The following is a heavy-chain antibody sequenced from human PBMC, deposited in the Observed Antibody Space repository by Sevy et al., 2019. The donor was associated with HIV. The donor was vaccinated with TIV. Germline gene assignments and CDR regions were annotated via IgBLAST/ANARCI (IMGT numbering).Heavy chain of an antibody. Sequence: GSLRLSCVVSGFNFGSHWMTWVRQAPGRGLECVANIKPDESEKYYVESVKGRFTVSRDNVKNSLYLQMNSLRAEDTAVYYCARDLNWDSIWGQGTMVTVSS. CDR1: GFNFGSHW. CDR3: ARDLNWDSI. CDR2: IKPDESEK. V-gene: IGHV3-7*01. D-gene: IGHD1-26*01. J-gene: IGHJ3*02.